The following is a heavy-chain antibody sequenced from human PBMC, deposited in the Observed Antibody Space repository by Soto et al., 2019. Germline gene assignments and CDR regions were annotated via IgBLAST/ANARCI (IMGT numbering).Heavy chain of an antibody. CDR1: GGSFSGYY. J-gene: IGHJ5*02. Sequence: QVQLQQWGAGLLKPSETLSLTCAVYGGSFSGYYWSWIRQPPGKGLEWVGEINHSGSTNYNPSLKSRVTISVDTSKNQFSLKLSSVTAADTAVYYCARGYGNYGGLPRRFDPWGQGTLVTVSS. CDR3: ARGYGNYGGLPRRFDP. V-gene: IGHV4-34*01. D-gene: IGHD4-17*01. CDR2: INHSGST.